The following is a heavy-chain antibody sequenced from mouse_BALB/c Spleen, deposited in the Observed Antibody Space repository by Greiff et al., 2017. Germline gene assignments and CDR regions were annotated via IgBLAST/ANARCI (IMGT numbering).Heavy chain of an antibody. D-gene: IGHD2-3*01. V-gene: IGHV3-6*02. CDR2: ISYDGSN. J-gene: IGHJ2*01. CDR1: GYSITSGYY. CDR3: ARDGYYVGY. Sequence: EVQLVESGPGLVKPSQSLSLTCSVTGYSITSGYYWNWIRQFPGNKLEWMGYISYDGSNNYNPSLKNRISITRDTSKNQFFLKLNSVTTEDTATYYCARDGYYVGYWGQGTTLTVSS.